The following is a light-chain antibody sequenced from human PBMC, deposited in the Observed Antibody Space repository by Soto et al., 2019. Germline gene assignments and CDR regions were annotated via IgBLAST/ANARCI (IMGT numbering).Light chain of an antibody. J-gene: IGKJ4*01. CDR2: GAS. CDR1: QSVGRNY. V-gene: IGKV3-20*01. Sequence: EIVLTQSPGTLSVSPGQRVTLSYRASQSVGRNYLAWYQQKPGQAPRLLIHGASTRATGIPDRFSGSGSGTDFTLTISRLEPEDFAVYFCQQYASSPLTFGGGAKVETK. CDR3: QQYASSPLT.